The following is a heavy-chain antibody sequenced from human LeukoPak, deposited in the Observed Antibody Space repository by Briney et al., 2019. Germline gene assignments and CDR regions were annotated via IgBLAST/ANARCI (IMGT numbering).Heavy chain of an antibody. CDR2: ISSSGSTI. Sequence: GGSLRLSCAASGFTFSSYEMNWVRQAPGKGLEWVSYISSSGSTIYYADSVKGRFTISRDNAKNSLYLQMNSLRAEDTAVYYCARVYSSGWYETDHWGQGTLVTVSS. V-gene: IGHV3-48*03. D-gene: IGHD6-19*01. J-gene: IGHJ4*02. CDR1: GFTFSSYE. CDR3: ARVYSSGWYETDH.